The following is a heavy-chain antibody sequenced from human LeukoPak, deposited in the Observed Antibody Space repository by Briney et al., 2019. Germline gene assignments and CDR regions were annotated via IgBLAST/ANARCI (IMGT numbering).Heavy chain of an antibody. CDR1: GFTFSSYA. CDR2: ISGSGGST. CDR3: AKSGGLSGSGRLAMDV. J-gene: IGHJ6*02. V-gene: IGHV3-23*01. D-gene: IGHD3-10*01. Sequence: PGGSQRLSCAASGFTFSSYAMSWVRQAPGKGLEWVPAISGSGGSTYYADSVKGRFTSSRDNSNNTLYVQMSSLRVEDTAVYYCAKSGGLSGSGRLAMDVWGQGTTVTVSS.